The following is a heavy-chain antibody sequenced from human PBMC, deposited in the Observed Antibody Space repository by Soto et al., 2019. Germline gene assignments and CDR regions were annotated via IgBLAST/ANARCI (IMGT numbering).Heavy chain of an antibody. D-gene: IGHD3-22*01. CDR2: IIPIFGTA. CDR1: GGTFSSYA. V-gene: IGHV1-69*13. Sequence: SVKVSCKASGGTFSSYAISWVRQAPGQGLGWMGGIIPIFGTANYAQKFQGRVTITADESTSTAYMELSSLRSEDTAVYYCARGRLDSSGYYPVGDYWGQGTLVTVSS. CDR3: ARGRLDSSGYYPVGDY. J-gene: IGHJ4*02.